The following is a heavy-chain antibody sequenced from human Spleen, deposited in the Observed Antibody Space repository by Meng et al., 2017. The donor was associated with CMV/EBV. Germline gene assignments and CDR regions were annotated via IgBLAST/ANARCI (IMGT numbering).Heavy chain of an antibody. Sequence: ASVKVSCKASGYSFTKYGISWVRQAPGQGLEWMGWISAYNGNTNYAQKLQGRVTMTTDTSTSTAYMELRSLRSDDTAVYYCARDRATHSSSEGADYWGQGTLVTVSS. D-gene: IGHD6-6*01. CDR2: ISAYNGNT. J-gene: IGHJ4*02. V-gene: IGHV1-18*01. CDR1: GYSFTKYG. CDR3: ARDRATHSSSEGADY.